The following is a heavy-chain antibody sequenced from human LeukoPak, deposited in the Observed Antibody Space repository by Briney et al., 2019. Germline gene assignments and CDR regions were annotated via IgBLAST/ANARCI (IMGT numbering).Heavy chain of an antibody. CDR1: GGSISSGSYY. CDR2: IYTSGST. V-gene: IGHV4-61*02. J-gene: IGHJ6*02. CDR3: ARDSGYSYDYSYYYGMDV. Sequence: SQTLSLTCTVSGGSISSGSYYWSWIRQPAGKGLEWIGRIYTSGSTNYNPSLKSRVTISVDTSKNQFSLKLSSVTAADTAVYYCARDSGYSYDYSYYYGMDVWGQGTTVTVSS. D-gene: IGHD5-18*01.